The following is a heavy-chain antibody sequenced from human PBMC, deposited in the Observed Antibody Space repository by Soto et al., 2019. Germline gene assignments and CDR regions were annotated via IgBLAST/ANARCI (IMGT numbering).Heavy chain of an antibody. CDR1: GGSVSSGSYY. V-gene: IGHV4-61*01. J-gene: IGHJ4*02. D-gene: IGHD3-22*01. CDR3: ARRKYYYDSSGYYPGDY. Sequence: PSETLSLTCTVSGGSVSSGSYYWSWIRQPPGKGLEWIGYVYYSGSTNYNPSLKSRVTISVDTSKNQFSLKLSSVTAADTAVYYCARRKYYYDSSGYYPGDYWGQGTLVTVSS. CDR2: VYYSGST.